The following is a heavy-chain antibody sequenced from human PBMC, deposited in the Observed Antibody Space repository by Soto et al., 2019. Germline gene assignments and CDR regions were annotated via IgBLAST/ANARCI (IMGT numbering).Heavy chain of an antibody. CDR2: ISGSGGST. CDR1: GFTFSSYA. V-gene: IGHV3-23*01. J-gene: IGHJ3*02. D-gene: IGHD4-17*01. CDR3: SKSDVKGYGDYVAGAFDI. Sequence: EVQLLESGGGLVQPGGSLRLSCAASGFTFSSYAMSWVRQAPGKGLEWVSAISGSGGSTYYADSVKGRFTISRDNSKNTLNLQMNSLRGEDTAVYYWSKSDVKGYGDYVAGAFDIWGQGTMVTASS.